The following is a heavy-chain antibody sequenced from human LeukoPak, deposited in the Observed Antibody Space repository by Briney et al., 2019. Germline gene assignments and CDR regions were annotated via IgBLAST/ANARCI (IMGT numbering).Heavy chain of an antibody. CDR3: ARVAEVGVTGYYYYMDV. CDR2: ISSSSSTI. J-gene: IGHJ6*03. CDR1: GFTFSNYS. D-gene: IGHD1-26*01. V-gene: IGHV3-48*01. Sequence: GGSLRLSCADSGFTFSNYSMNWVRQAPGKGLEWVSYISSSSSTIYYADSVKGRFTISRDNAKNSLYLQMNSLRAEDTAVYYCARVAEVGVTGYYYYMDVWGKGTTVTISS.